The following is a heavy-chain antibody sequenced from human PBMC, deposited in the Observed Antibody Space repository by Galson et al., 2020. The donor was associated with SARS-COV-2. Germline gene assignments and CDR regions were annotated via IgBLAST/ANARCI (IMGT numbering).Heavy chain of an antibody. V-gene: IGHV3-74*01. Sequence: GGSLRLSCAASGFTFSSYWMHWVRQAPGKGLVWVSRINSDGSSRSYADSVKGRFTISRDNAKNTLTLQMNSLRAKDTAMYYCAKEYYYDSSGPLDAFDIWGQGTMVTVSS. CDR2: INSDGSSR. J-gene: IGHJ3*02. CDR1: GFTFSSYW. D-gene: IGHD3-22*01. CDR3: AKEYYYDSSGPLDAFDI.